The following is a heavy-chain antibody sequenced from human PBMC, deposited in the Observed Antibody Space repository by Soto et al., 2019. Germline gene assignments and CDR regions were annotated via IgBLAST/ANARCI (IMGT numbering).Heavy chain of an antibody. CDR2: VSFDGNNR. D-gene: IGHD3-22*01. CDR1: GFTFSKYA. CDR3: VKLFFYDSSGYHYGLFDH. Sequence: QVQLVESGGGVVQPGRSLRLSCAASGFTFSKYAMYWVRQAPGRGPEWVAVVSFDGNNRFHADSVRGRFTISRDNSKSTLFLQMDSLRVEDPAVYYCVKLFFYDSSGYHYGLFDHWGQGALVTVSS. V-gene: IGHV3-30*18. J-gene: IGHJ4*02.